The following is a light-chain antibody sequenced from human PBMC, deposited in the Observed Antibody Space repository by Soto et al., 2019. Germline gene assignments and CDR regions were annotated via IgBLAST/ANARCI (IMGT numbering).Light chain of an antibody. CDR1: QTVSSN. V-gene: IGKV3-15*01. CDR3: QQYNSWWT. J-gene: IGKJ1*01. Sequence: EIVMTQSPATLSVSPGERVTLSCRASQTVSSNLAWYQQKPGQAPRLLIFGASTRATDIPARFSGSGSGTEFTLTISSLQSEDFAIYYCQQYNSWWTFGQGTKVEIK. CDR2: GAS.